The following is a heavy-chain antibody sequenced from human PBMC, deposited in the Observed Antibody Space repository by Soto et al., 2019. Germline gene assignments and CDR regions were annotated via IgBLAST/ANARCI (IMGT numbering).Heavy chain of an antibody. CDR2: FDPEDGET. D-gene: IGHD4-17*01. J-gene: IGHJ3*02. CDR3: ATDYGDYVALYAFDI. V-gene: IGHV1-24*01. Sequence: ASVNVSCKVSGYTLTELSMHWVRQAPGKGLEWMGGFDPEDGETIYAQKFQGRVTMTEDTSTDTAYMELSSLRSEDTAVYYCATDYGDYVALYAFDIWGQGTMVTVSS. CDR1: GYTLTELS.